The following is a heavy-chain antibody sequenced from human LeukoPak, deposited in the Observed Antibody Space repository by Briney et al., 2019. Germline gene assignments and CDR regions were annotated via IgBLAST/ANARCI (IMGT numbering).Heavy chain of an antibody. CDR3: AKEGFDS. J-gene: IGHJ4*02. V-gene: IGHV3-23*01. CDR1: GFTFSSSA. Sequence: GGSLRLSCVVSGFTFSSSAMSWVRQAPGKGLEWVSAISNNGGYTYYADSVQGRFTISRDNSKNTLYLQMNSLRAEDTAVYYCAKEGFDSWGQGTLVTVSS. CDR2: ISNNGGYT.